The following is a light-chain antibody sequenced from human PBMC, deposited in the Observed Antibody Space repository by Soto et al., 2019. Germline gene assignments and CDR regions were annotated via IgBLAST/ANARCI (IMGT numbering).Light chain of an antibody. CDR1: SSDIGSYDL. CDR2: EVT. V-gene: IGLV2-23*02. Sequence: QSALTQPASVSGSPGQSITISCTGTSSDIGSYDLVSLYQQHPGTAPKLIIYEVTKRPSGVSTRFSGSKSGNTASLTISWLQAVDEADYYCCSFADFTYVFGTGTKLTVL. J-gene: IGLJ1*01. CDR3: CSFADFTYV.